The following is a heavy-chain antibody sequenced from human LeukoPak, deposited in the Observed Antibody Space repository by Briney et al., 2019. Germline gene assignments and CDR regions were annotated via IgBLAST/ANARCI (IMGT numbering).Heavy chain of an antibody. V-gene: IGHV3-30*18. CDR2: VSDDGGTV. CDR1: GLTFSRYG. J-gene: IGHJ4*02. CDR3: TKEAATGSRYSFDY. D-gene: IGHD1-1*01. Sequence: GGSLRLSCVASGLTFSRYGMHWVRQAPGKGLECVAVVSDDGGTVYYAESVKGRFTIARDNSKNTVYLQMNSLRADDTAVFYCTKEAATGSRYSFDYWGQGTLVTVSS.